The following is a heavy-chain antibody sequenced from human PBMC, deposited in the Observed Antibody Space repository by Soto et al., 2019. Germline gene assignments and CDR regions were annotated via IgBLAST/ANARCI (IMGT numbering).Heavy chain of an antibody. V-gene: IGHV1-18*04. CDR2: IRANSGNT. CDR3: EKAGNYDSSGRGF. CDR1: GFSYNNNA. J-gene: IGHJ4*02. Sequence: SAKVTSKARGFSYNNNASSWVQQAPGEGLEWMGWIRANSGNTNYAQKLQGRVNMTTDTSTSTAYMELRSLRSDDTAVYYCEKAGNYDSSGRGFWGQGTLGTVYS. D-gene: IGHD3-22*01.